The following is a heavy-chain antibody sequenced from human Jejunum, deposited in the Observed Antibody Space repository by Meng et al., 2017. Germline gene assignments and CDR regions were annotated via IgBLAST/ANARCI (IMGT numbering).Heavy chain of an antibody. Sequence: ASVKVSCKASGYTFSGYYIHWVRQAPGQGLEWMGRISPSSGATKYAQDFLGRVTISSDTSIRTAYMELTRLTSDDTAVYYCAKDIPVTDCSSTSCPGGLDPWGQGTLVTVSS. D-gene: IGHD2-2*01. CDR3: AKDIPVTDCSSTSCPGGLDP. CDR1: GYTFSGYY. CDR2: ISPSSGAT. J-gene: IGHJ5*02. V-gene: IGHV1-2*06.